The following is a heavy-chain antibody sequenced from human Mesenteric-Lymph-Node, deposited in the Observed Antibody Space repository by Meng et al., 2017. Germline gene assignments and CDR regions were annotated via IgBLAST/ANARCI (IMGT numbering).Heavy chain of an antibody. CDR1: GYTLTTYA. V-gene: IGHV7-4-1*04. CDR3: VRGDWFDP. Sequence: QVQLVQSGSEFKKPGASVKVSCKASGYTLTTYAMNWVRQAPGQVLEWMGWINTNTGNPTYAQGFTGRFVFSLDTSVNMAYLQITSLKAEDTAVYYCVRGDWFDPWGQGTLVTVSS. J-gene: IGHJ5*02. CDR2: INTNTGNP.